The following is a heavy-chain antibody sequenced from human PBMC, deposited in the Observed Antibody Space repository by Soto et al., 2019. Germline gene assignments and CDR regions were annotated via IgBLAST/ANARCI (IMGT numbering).Heavy chain of an antibody. CDR2: IIPIFGTA. CDR3: ARDLGDDCSSTSCYPPYNWFDP. Sequence: SVKVSCKASGGTFSSYAISWVRQAPGQGLEWMGGIIPIFGTANYAQKFQGRVTITADESTSTAYMELSSLRSEDTAVYYCARDLGDDCSSTSCYPPYNWFDPWGQGTLVTVSS. J-gene: IGHJ5*02. V-gene: IGHV1-69*13. D-gene: IGHD2-2*01. CDR1: GGTFSSYA.